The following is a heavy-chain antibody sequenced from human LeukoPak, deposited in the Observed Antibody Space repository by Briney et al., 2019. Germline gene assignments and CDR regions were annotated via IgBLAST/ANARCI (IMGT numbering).Heavy chain of an antibody. Sequence: PSETLSLTCTVSGGSISGYYWSWIRQPAGKGLEWIGRIYTSGSTNYNPSLKSRVTMSVDTSKNQFSLKLSSVTAADTAVYYCARSPLWFGESAFDYWGQGTLVTVSS. J-gene: IGHJ4*02. CDR1: GGSISGYY. CDR2: IYTSGST. CDR3: ARSPLWFGESAFDY. D-gene: IGHD3-10*01. V-gene: IGHV4-4*07.